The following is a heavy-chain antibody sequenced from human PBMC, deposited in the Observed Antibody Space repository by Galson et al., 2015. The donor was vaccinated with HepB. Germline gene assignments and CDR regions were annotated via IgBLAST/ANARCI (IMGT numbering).Heavy chain of an antibody. D-gene: IGHD6-13*01. Sequence: SLRLSCAASGFTFSSYSMNWVRQAPGKGLEWVSYINTDSSTIYYADSVKGQFTISRDNAKDSLYLQMNSLRAEDTAVYYCARDQLHGSSSWLTSFDYWGQGTLVTVSS. CDR1: GFTFSSYS. CDR2: INTDSSTI. J-gene: IGHJ4*02. CDR3: ARDQLHGSSSWLTSFDY. V-gene: IGHV3-48*01.